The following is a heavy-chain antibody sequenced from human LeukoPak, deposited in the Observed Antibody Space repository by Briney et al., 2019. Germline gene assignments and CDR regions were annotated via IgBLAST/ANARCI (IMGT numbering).Heavy chain of an antibody. J-gene: IGHJ6*03. CDR2: ISSTSSYI. CDR1: GFLFGSYS. CDR3: ARFGGGSCSGSSCYDYYVDA. D-gene: IGHD2-15*01. V-gene: IGHV3-21*01. Sequence: GGSLRLSCAASGFLFGSYSVIWVRQAPGKGLEWVSTISSTSSYIFYADSLKGRFTISRDNAKNTLYLQMNSMRAEDTAVYFCARFGGGSCSGSSCYDYYVDAWGKGTTVTVSS.